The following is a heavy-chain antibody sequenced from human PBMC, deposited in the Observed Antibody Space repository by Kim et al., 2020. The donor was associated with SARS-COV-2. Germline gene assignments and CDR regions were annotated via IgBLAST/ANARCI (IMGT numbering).Heavy chain of an antibody. V-gene: IGHV4-39*01. CDR1: GGSISSSSYY. CDR3: VRGNSSSWYYYYATDV. D-gene: IGHD6-13*01. Sequence: SETLSLTCTVSGGSISSSSYYWGWIRQPPGKGLEWIGTVYYSGSFYYNPSLESRLTISVDTSKNQFSLKLTSVTAADTAVYYCVRGNSSSWYYYYATDVWAQGTAVTVS. CDR2: VYYSGSF. J-gene: IGHJ6*02.